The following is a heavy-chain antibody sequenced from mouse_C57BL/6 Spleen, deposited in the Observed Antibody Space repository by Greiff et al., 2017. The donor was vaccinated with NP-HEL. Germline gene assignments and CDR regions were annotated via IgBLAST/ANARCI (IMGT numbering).Heavy chain of an antibody. V-gene: IGHV3-6*01. CDR1: GYSITSGYY. J-gene: IGHJ4*01. Sequence: EVKVAESGPGLVKPSQSLSLTCSVTGYSITSGYYWHWIRQFPGNKLEWMGYISYDGSNNYNPSLKNRIPITRDTSKNQFFLKLNSVTTEDTATYYCAREVAQATFYAMDYWGQGTSVTVSS. CDR3: AREVAQATFYAMDY. D-gene: IGHD3-2*02. CDR2: ISYDGSN.